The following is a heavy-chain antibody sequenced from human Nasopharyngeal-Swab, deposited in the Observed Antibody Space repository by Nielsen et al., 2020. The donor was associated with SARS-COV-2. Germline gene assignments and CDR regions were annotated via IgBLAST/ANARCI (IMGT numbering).Heavy chain of an antibody. J-gene: IGHJ6*02. CDR1: GFTFSNYW. D-gene: IGHD3-10*01. Sequence: GGSLRLSCAASGFTFSNYWMSWVRQAPGKGLEWVANIKQDGSEIYYVDSLKGRFTISRDNAKNSLYLQMNSLRAEDTAVYYCATLYGSGIYAGYYYYYGMDVWGQGTTVTVSS. CDR3: ATLYGSGIYAGYYYYYGMDV. V-gene: IGHV3-7*01. CDR2: IKQDGSEI.